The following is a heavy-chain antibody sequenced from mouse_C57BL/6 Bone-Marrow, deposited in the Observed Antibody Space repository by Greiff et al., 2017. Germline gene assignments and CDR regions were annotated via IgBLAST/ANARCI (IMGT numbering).Heavy chain of an antibody. D-gene: IGHD1-1*02. CDR2: IDPSDSET. CDR3: ARWYEPRLAY. CDR1: GFNFTSYW. V-gene: IGHV1-52*01. J-gene: IGHJ3*01. Sequence: QVQLQQSGAELVRPGSSVKLSCKASGFNFTSYWMHWVKQRPIQGLEWIGNIDPSDSETHYTPKFKDKATLTVDTSSSTAYMQLSSLTSEDSAVDYCARWYEPRLAYWGQGTLVTVSA.